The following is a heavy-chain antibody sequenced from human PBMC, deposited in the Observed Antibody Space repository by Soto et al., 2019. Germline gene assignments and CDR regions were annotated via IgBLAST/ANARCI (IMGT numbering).Heavy chain of an antibody. V-gene: IGHV3-7*01. J-gene: IGHJ3*02. CDR1: GFTLSSYW. CDR3: GTDQWGGAFDI. CDR2: IRQDGKEI. D-gene: IGHD3-10*01. Sequence: GGSLRFSCAASGFTLSSYWMAWVRQTPGKGLEFVANIRQDGKEINYVDSVEGRFTISRDNAKNSLFLQTNSLRDDDTAVYYCGTDQWGGAFDIGGQGTMVTVSS.